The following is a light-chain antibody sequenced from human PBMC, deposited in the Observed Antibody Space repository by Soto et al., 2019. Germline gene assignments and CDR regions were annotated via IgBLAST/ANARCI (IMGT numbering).Light chain of an antibody. J-gene: IGKJ1*01. CDR2: DAS. CDR1: QSVTNY. Sequence: EIFLTQSPDTPSLSPGERATLSCRASQSVTNYIAWYQQRPGQAPRLLIYDASNRATGVPARFSGSGSGTDFTLTISDLEPADFGLYYCQQRLNWPPGFGQGTKVDIK. V-gene: IGKV3-11*01. CDR3: QQRLNWPPG.